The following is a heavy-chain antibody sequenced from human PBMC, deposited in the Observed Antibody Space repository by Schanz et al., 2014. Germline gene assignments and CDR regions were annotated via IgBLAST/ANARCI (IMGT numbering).Heavy chain of an antibody. CDR2: IYIGGNT. CDR3: ARGWPAYYFDD. J-gene: IGHJ4*02. V-gene: IGHV3-66*01. Sequence: EVQLVESGGGLVQPGGSLRLSCEASGFSVGNKYMNWVRQAPGKGLEWVSFIYIGGNTYYADSVKGRFTISRDNSKNTVYIQMNSLRAEDTAVYYCARGWPAYYFDDWGQGTLVTVSS. CDR1: GFSVGNKY.